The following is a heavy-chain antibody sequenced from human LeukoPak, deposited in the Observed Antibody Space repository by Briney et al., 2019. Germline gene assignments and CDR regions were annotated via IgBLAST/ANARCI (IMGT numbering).Heavy chain of an antibody. CDR1: GFTLSSYS. Sequence: GGSLRLSCAASGFTLSSYSMNWVRQTPGKGLEWVSAISGSGGSTYYADSVKGRFTISRDNAKNSLYLQMNSLRAEDTAVYYCARDQALWDWGQGTLVTVSS. CDR3: ARDQALWD. V-gene: IGHV3-21*01. CDR2: ISGSGGST. J-gene: IGHJ4*02. D-gene: IGHD3-10*01.